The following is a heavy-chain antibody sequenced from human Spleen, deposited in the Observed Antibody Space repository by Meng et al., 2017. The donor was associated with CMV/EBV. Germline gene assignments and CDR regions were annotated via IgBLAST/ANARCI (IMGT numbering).Heavy chain of an antibody. CDR3: TREDYKWDDLISLNDY. Sequence: GESLKISCAASGFTVSTNYMSWVRQAPGKGLEWLGFIRSNIYGGTTDYAASVKGRITFSRDDSKNMAYLQMDNLKVEDTAVYYCTREDYKWDDLISLNDYWGQGTLVTVSS. V-gene: IGHV3-49*04. J-gene: IGHJ4*02. D-gene: IGHD1-20*01. CDR1: GFTVSTNY. CDR2: IRSNIYGGTT.